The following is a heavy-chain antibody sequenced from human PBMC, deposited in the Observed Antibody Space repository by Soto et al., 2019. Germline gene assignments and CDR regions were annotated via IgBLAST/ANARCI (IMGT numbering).Heavy chain of an antibody. CDR1: GGSISSSNW. V-gene: IGHV4-4*02. J-gene: IGHJ4*02. D-gene: IGHD3-22*01. CDR2: IYHSGST. Sequence: SETLSLTCAVSGGSISSSNWWSWVRQPPGKGLEWIGEIYHSGSTNYNPSLKSRVNISVDKSKNKFSLKLSSVTAADTAVYFCARTTYYYDSSGYYYIDYWGQGTLVTVSS. CDR3: ARTTYYYDSSGYYYIDY.